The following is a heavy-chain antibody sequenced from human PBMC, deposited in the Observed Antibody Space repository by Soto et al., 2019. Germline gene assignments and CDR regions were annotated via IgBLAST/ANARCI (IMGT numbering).Heavy chain of an antibody. CDR3: AKDSLVVVVPAAIDD. Sequence: GGPLRLPYAALGFTFRDHAISWVLQAPGKGLEWVSAISGSGGSTYYADSVKGRFTISRDNSKNTLYLQMNSLRAEDTAVYYCAKDSLVVVVPAAIDDWGQGTLVTVSS. J-gene: IGHJ4*02. D-gene: IGHD2-2*01. CDR1: GFTFRDHA. V-gene: IGHV3-23*01. CDR2: ISGSGGST.